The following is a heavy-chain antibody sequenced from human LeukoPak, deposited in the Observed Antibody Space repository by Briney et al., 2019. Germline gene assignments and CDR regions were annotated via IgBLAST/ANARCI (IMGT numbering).Heavy chain of an antibody. CDR3: ARASGLGGSSSGAWGAIFDY. J-gene: IGHJ4*02. Sequence: SETLSLTCAVSGYSISSGYYWGWIRQPPGKGLEWIGSTYHSGSTYYNPSLKSRVTISVDTSKNQFSLKLSSVTAADTAVYYCARASGLGGSSSGAWGAIFDYWGQGTLVTVSS. D-gene: IGHD1-26*01. CDR2: TYHSGST. CDR1: GYSISSGYY. V-gene: IGHV4-38-2*01.